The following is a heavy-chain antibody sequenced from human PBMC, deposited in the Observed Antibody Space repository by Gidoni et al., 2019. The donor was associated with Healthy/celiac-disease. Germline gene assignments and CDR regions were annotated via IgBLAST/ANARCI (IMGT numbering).Heavy chain of an antibody. J-gene: IGHJ6*03. D-gene: IGHD3-9*01. Sequence: EVQLLESGGGLVQPGGSLRLSCAASGFTFSSYALSWVRQAPGKGLEWVSAIRGSGGSTYYADSVKGRFTISRDNSKNTLYLQMNSLRAEDTAVYYCAKGGYDILTGYLNYYYYYMDVWGKGTTVTVSS. V-gene: IGHV3-23*01. CDR3: AKGGYDILTGYLNYYYYYMDV. CDR2: IRGSGGST. CDR1: GFTFSSYA.